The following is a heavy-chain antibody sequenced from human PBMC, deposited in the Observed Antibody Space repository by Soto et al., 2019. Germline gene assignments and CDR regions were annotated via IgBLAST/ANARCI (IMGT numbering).Heavy chain of an antibody. CDR1: GYTFTSYG. CDR3: AGDYHYLSNGYYSDVFEI. J-gene: IGHJ3*02. V-gene: IGHV1-18*01. Sequence: QAQLVQSGAEVKKPGASVKVSCKASGYTFTSYGISWVRQAPGQGLEWMGWVSAYDGDTNYAQKLQGRVTMTTDTSTTTAYMELRSLRSDDTAVYYCAGDYHYLSNGYYSDVFEICGQGTMVTVSS. CDR2: VSAYDGDT. D-gene: IGHD3-22*01.